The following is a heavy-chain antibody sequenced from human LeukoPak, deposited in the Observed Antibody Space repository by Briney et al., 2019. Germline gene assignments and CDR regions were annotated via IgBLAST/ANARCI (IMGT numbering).Heavy chain of an antibody. J-gene: IGHJ4*02. V-gene: IGHV4-59*01. CDR3: ARVAPSGYSRAVDY. D-gene: IGHD3-22*01. Sequence: PSETLSLTCTVSGGSISSYYWSWIRQPPGKGLESIGYIYYSGSTNYNPSLKSRVTISVDTSKNQFSLKLSSVTAADTAVYYCARVAPSGYSRAVDYWGQGTLVTVSS. CDR1: GGSISSYY. CDR2: IYYSGST.